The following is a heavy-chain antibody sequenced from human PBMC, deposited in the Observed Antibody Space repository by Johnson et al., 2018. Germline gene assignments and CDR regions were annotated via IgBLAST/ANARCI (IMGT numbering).Heavy chain of an antibody. CDR1: GFTFSSHG. CDR3: ARDQGGGYSSSSGAFDI. J-gene: IGHJ3*02. V-gene: IGHV3-33*01. CDR2: IWYDGSNK. Sequence: QVQLVESGGAVVQPGRSLRLSCEASGFTFSSHGMHWVRQAPGKGLEWVAVIWYDGSNKYYADSVKGRFTISRDNSKNTLYLQMDRLRVEDTTVYYCARDQGGGYSSSSGAFDIWGQGTMVTVSS. D-gene: IGHD6-6*01.